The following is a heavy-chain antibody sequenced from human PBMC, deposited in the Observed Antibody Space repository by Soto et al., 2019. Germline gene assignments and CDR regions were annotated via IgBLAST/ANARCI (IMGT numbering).Heavy chain of an antibody. J-gene: IGHJ6*02. CDR1: GLTFSQYW. V-gene: IGHV3-74*01. Sequence: PGGSLRLSCAASGLTFSQYWMHWVRQAPGQGLVWVSRISDDGTITDYADSVKGRFTVSRDNARNTHSLQMNSLRSEDTAVYFCATAVDYNFWSGTTHYGMDVWGQGTTVTVSS. D-gene: IGHD3-3*01. CDR3: ATAVDYNFWSGTTHYGMDV. CDR2: ISDDGTIT.